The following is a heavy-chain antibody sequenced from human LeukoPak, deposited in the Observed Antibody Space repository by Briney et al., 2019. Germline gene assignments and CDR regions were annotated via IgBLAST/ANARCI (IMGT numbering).Heavy chain of an antibody. J-gene: IGHJ1*01. CDR1: GFTFSDYW. CDR2: IETDGDQK. V-gene: IGHV3-7*01. Sequence: GGSLRLSCIASGFTFSDYWMSWVRQAPGMGLEWVANIETDGDQKNYVDSVKGRFTISRDNARNSLYLQVSSLRVDDTAVYYCARDSAFDDYSNYGEHWGQATMLTVSS. CDR3: ARDSAFDDYSNYGEH. D-gene: IGHD4-11*01.